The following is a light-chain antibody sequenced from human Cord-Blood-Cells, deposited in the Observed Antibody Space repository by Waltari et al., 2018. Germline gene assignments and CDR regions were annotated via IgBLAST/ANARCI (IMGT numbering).Light chain of an antibody. Sequence: QSVLTQPASVSGSPGQSITLSCTGTSSDVGGYNYLSWYQQHPGKAPKLMIYDVSKRPSGVSNRFSGSKSGNTASLTISGLQAEDEADYYCSSYTSSSTWVFGGGTKLTVL. CDR3: SSYTSSSTWV. CDR2: DVS. V-gene: IGLV2-14*01. J-gene: IGLJ3*02. CDR1: SSDVGGYNY.